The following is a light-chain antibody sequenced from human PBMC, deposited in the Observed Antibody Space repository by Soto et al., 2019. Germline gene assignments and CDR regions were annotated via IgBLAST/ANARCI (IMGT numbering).Light chain of an antibody. CDR3: QSYDSSNHAV. CDR2: EDN. Sequence: NFMLTQPHSVSESPGKTVTISCTRSSGSIASNYVQWYQQRPGSAPTTVIYEDNQRPSGVPDRFSGSIDSSSNSASLTISGMKTEEEDDYYCQSYDSSNHAVFGGGTQLTVL. J-gene: IGLJ7*01. CDR1: SGSIASNY. V-gene: IGLV6-57*04.